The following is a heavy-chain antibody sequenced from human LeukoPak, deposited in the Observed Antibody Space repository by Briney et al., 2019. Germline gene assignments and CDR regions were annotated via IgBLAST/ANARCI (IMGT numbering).Heavy chain of an antibody. CDR1: GYTFTSYG. CDR2: ISAYNGNT. D-gene: IGHD3-22*01. Sequence: ASVKVSCKASGYTFTSYGISWVRQAPGQGLEWMGWISAYNGNTNYAQKLQGRVTMTTDTSTSTAYMELRSPRSDDTAVYYCAREYGYYDSSGYPLDYWGQGTLVTVSS. J-gene: IGHJ4*02. V-gene: IGHV1-18*01. CDR3: AREYGYYDSSGYPLDY.